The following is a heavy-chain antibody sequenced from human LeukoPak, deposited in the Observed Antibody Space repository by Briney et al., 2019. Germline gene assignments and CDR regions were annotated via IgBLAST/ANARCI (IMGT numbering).Heavy chain of an antibody. CDR2: IKHTGDEK. V-gene: IGHV3-7*01. CDR1: GFSFSDYW. J-gene: IGHJ5*02. Sequence: GGSLRLSCAASGFSFSDYWMSWVRQTPGKGLEWVANIKHTGDEKYYVDSVEGRFTISRDNAKNTLYLQMNSLRAEDTAVYYCARDCRIEWELLRYNWFDPWGQGTLVTVSS. D-gene: IGHD1-26*01. CDR3: ARDCRIEWELLRYNWFDP.